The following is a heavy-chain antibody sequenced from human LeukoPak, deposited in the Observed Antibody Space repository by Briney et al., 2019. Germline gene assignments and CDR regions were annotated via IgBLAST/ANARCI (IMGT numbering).Heavy chain of an antibody. CDR2: ISSSGSTI. J-gene: IGHJ4*02. CDR3: ASPYSGGYWDFDY. CDR1: GFTFSSYE. D-gene: IGHD1-26*01. Sequence: GSLRLSCAASGFTFSSYEMNWVRQAPGKGLEWVSYISSSGSTIYYADSVKGRFTISRDNAKNSLYLQMNRLRAEDTAVYYCASPYSGGYWDFDYWGQGTLVTVSS. V-gene: IGHV3-48*03.